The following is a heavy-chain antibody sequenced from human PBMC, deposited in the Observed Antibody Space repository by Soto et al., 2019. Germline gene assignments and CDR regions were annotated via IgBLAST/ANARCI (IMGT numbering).Heavy chain of an antibody. D-gene: IGHD4-17*01. CDR2: ISSGGST. Sequence: EVQLVESGGGLVQPGGSLRLSCAASGFTVSSNYMSWVRQAPGKGLEWVSVISSGGSTYYADSVKGRFTISRHNSKNTLYLQMNSLRAEDTAVYYCARAHYGYLDYWGQGTLVTVSS. CDR1: GFTVSSNY. V-gene: IGHV3-53*04. J-gene: IGHJ4*02. CDR3: ARAHYGYLDY.